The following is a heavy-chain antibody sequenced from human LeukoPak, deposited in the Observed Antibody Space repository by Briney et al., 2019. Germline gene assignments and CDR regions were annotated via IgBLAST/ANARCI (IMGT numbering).Heavy chain of an antibody. CDR3: ARVSSGGYFHTYYFDY. D-gene: IGHD3-22*01. Sequence: SETLSLTCTASGGCISGYYWSWIRQPPGKGLEWIGFIRYSGTTNYSPSLKSRATIAVYTSKNQFSLNLISVTAADTAIYYCARVSSGGYFHTYYFDYWGQGTLVTVSS. CDR2: IRYSGTT. CDR1: GGCISGYY. J-gene: IGHJ4*02. V-gene: IGHV4-59*01.